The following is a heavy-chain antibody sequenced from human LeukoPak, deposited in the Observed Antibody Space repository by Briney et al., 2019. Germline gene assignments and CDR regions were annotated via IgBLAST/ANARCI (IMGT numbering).Heavy chain of an antibody. J-gene: IGHJ4*02. V-gene: IGHV3-23*01. CDR2: ISGSGDTT. CDR3: AKPSGSGVDY. D-gene: IGHD1-26*01. CDR1: GFTFSSFA. Sequence: GGSLRLSCAASGFTFSSFAMNWVRQAPGKGLEWVSIISGSGDTTHYTDSVKGRFTITRDNSKNTLYLQMNSLRLEDMALYYCAKPSGSGVDYWGRGTRVTVSS.